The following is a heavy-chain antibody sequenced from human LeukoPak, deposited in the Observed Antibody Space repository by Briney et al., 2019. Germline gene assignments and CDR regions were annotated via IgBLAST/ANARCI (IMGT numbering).Heavy chain of an antibody. Sequence: PGGSLRLSCAASGFNFSDFWMTWVRQIPGKGLQWVANIKEDGGEEYHVDSVKGRFTISRDNAKNSLYLQMNSLRAEDTALYYCAKDRGGLRGYDYYGSGSYYNFRAFDIWGQGTMVTVSS. J-gene: IGHJ3*02. V-gene: IGHV3-7*03. CDR1: GFNFSDFW. CDR3: AKDRGGLRGYDYYGSGSYYNFRAFDI. D-gene: IGHD3-10*01. CDR2: IKEDGGEE.